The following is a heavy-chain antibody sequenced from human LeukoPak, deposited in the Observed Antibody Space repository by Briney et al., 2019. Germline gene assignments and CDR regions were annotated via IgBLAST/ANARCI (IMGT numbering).Heavy chain of an antibody. V-gene: IGHV4-38-2*02. CDR2: IYHSGST. D-gene: IGHD3-3*01. CDR1: GYSISSGYY. J-gene: IGHJ6*03. CDR3: ARGQGYDFWSGFRNYYMDV. Sequence: SETLSLTCTVSGYSISSGYYWGWIRQPPGKGLEWIGSIYHSGSTYYNPSLKSRVTISVDTSKNQFSLKLSSVTAADTAVYYCARGQGYDFWSGFRNYYMDVWGKGTTVTVSS.